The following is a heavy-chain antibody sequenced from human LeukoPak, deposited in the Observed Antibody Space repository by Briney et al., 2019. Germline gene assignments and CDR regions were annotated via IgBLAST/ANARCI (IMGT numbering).Heavy chain of an antibody. CDR3: ASGYSSSSGDAFDI. CDR2: ISAYNGNT. CDR1: GYTFTSYG. Sequence: ASVKVSCMASGYTFTSYGISWVRQAPGQGLEWMGWISAYNGNTNYAQKLQGRVTMTTDTSTSTAYMELRSLRSDDTAVYYCASGYSSSSGDAFDIWGQGTMVTVSS. J-gene: IGHJ3*02. V-gene: IGHV1-18*01. D-gene: IGHD6-6*01.